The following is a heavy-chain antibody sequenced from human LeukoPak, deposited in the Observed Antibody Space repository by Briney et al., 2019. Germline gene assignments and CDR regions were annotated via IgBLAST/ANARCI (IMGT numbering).Heavy chain of an antibody. D-gene: IGHD3-22*01. V-gene: IGHV1-18*01. CDR3: ARESGGYRDY. J-gene: IGHJ4*02. Sequence: GASVKVSCKTSGYTFSGYNVHWVRQAPGQGLEWMGWISAYNGNTNYAQKLQGRVTMTTDTSTSTAYMELRSLRSDDTAVYYCARESGGYRDYWGQGTLVTVSS. CDR2: ISAYNGNT. CDR1: GYTFSGYN.